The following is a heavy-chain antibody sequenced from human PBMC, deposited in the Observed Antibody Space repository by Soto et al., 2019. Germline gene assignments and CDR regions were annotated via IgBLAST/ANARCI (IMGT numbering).Heavy chain of an antibody. V-gene: IGHV4-34*01. D-gene: IGHD6-19*01. CDR1: GGSFSGYY. CDR2: INHSGST. J-gene: IGHJ6*03. Sequence: SETXSLTCAVYGGSFSGYYWSWIRQPPGKGLEWIGEINHSGSTNYNPSLKSRVTISVDTSKNQFSLKLSSVTAADTAVYYRARVVVAGTFYMDAWGKGTTVTVSS. CDR3: ARVVVAGTFYMDA.